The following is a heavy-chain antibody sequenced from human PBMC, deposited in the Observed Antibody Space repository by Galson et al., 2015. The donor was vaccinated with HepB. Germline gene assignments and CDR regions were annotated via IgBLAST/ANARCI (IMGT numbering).Heavy chain of an antibody. J-gene: IGHJ5*02. Sequence: SVKVSCKASGGTFSSYAISWVRQAPGQGLEWMGGIIPIFGTANYAQKFQGRVTITADESTSTAYMELSSLRSEDTAVYYCARRGVGSFVVVPAAIRGDWFDPWGQGTLVTVSS. CDR3: ARRGVGSFVVVPAAIRGDWFDP. V-gene: IGHV1-69*13. D-gene: IGHD2-2*02. CDR1: GGTFSSYA. CDR2: IIPIFGTA.